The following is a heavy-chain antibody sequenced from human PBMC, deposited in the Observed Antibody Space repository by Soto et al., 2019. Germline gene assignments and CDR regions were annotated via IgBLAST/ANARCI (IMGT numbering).Heavy chain of an antibody. CDR3: ARDNSPVGYCSVGSCYFYGMYV. D-gene: IGHD2-15*01. CDR2: IWYDGSNK. V-gene: IGHV3-33*01. CDR1: GFTFSSYG. J-gene: IGHJ6*02. Sequence: GSSLRLSCVASGFTFSSYGMHWVLQAPGKGLEWVGVIWYDGSNKYYADSVKGRFTISRDNSKNTLYLQMNSLRAEETAVYYCARDNSPVGYCSVGSCYFYGMYVWAQGTRVTVSS.